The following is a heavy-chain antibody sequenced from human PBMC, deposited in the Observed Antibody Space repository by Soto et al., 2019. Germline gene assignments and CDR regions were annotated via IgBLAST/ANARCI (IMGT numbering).Heavy chain of an antibody. J-gene: IGHJ6*03. CDR1: GYTFTSYD. D-gene: IGHD3-10*01. Sequence: ASVKVSCKASGYTFTSYDINWVRQATGQGLEWMGWMNPNSGNTGYAQKFQGRVTMTRNTSISTAYMELSSLRSEDTAVYYCARGRRGGITMVRGGVFRYYYMDVWGKGTTVTVSS. V-gene: IGHV1-8*01. CDR3: ARGRRGGITMVRGGVFRYYYMDV. CDR2: MNPNSGNT.